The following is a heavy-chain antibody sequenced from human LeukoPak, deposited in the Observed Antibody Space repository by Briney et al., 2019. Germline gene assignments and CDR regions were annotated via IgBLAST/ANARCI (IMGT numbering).Heavy chain of an antibody. Sequence: GGSLRLSCGASGFTFSMYAMTWVRQAPGRGLEWVSGISGSGDSTYYADSVKGRFTISRDNSKSTLYLQMNSLRAEDTAVYYCAKDRDHDGYPEGFDYWGRGTLVTVSS. CDR1: GFTFSMYA. J-gene: IGHJ4*02. CDR2: ISGSGDST. D-gene: IGHD5-18*01. CDR3: AKDRDHDGYPEGFDY. V-gene: IGHV3-23*01.